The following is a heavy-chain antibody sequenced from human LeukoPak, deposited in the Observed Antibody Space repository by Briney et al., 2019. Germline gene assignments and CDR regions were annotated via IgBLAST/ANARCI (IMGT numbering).Heavy chain of an antibody. V-gene: IGHV3-23*01. CDR3: AKDRAVAGTHSFDY. D-gene: IGHD6-19*01. Sequence: PGGSLRLSCAASGFTFTNFAMNWVRQAPGGGLEWVAGIRCSGTSTYYADSVKGRFTISRDNSKNTLSLQMNSLRDEDTAVYYCAKDRAVAGTHSFDYWGQRTLVTVSS. J-gene: IGHJ4*02. CDR2: IRCSGTST. CDR1: GFTFTNFA.